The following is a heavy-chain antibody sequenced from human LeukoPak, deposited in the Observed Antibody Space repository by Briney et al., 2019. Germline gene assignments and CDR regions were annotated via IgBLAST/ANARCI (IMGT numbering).Heavy chain of an antibody. CDR3: ASRRRITIFGVVSTTGDNWFDP. D-gene: IGHD3-3*01. Sequence: PSETLSLTCAVSGGSISSSSYYWGWIRQPPGRGLEWIGSIYYSGSTYYNPSLKSRVTISVDTSKNQFSLKLSSVTAADTAVYYCASRRRITIFGVVSTTGDNWFDPWGQGTLVTVSS. J-gene: IGHJ5*02. V-gene: IGHV4-39*01. CDR2: IYYSGST. CDR1: GGSISSSSYY.